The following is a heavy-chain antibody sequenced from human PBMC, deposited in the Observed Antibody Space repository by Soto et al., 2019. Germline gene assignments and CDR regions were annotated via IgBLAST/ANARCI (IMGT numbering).Heavy chain of an antibody. V-gene: IGHV3-53*04. CDR3: ASHSSGWHLGAFDI. CDR2: IYSGGST. J-gene: IGHJ3*02. CDR1: GFTVSSNY. Sequence: GGSLRLSCAASGFTVSSNYMSWVRQAPGKGLEWVSVIYSGGSTYYADSVKGRFTISRHNSKNTLYLQMNSLRAEDTAVYYCASHSSGWHLGAFDIWGQGTMVTVSS. D-gene: IGHD6-19*01.